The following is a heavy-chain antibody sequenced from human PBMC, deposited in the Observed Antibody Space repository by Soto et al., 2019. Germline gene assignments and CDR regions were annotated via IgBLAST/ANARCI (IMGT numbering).Heavy chain of an antibody. CDR2: INPSRGLT. D-gene: IGHD6-19*01. J-gene: IGHJ4*02. CDR1: GYNFNNYY. Sequence: ASVKVSCKASGYNFNNYYIHWVRQTPGQGPEWIGVINPSRGLTTYSQRFQGRVSMTRDTSTTTVYMELSSLRSEDTAIYYCARDGVPIAGRSGYFDYWGPGTGVTVSS. V-gene: IGHV1-46*02. CDR3: ARDGVPIAGRSGYFDY.